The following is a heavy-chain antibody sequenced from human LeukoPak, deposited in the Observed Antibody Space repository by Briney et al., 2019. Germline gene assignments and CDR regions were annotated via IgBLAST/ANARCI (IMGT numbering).Heavy chain of an antibody. V-gene: IGHV1-2*02. CDR2: INPNSGGT. J-gene: IGHJ5*02. CDR1: GYTFTGYY. Sequence: ASVKVSCKASGYTFTGYYMHWVRQAPGQGLEWMGWINPNSGGTNYAQKFQGRVTITADKSTSTAFMELSSPRSDDTAVYYCARDVLDYYDRSGYVTWGQGTLVTVSS. CDR3: ARDVLDYYDRSGYVT. D-gene: IGHD3-22*01.